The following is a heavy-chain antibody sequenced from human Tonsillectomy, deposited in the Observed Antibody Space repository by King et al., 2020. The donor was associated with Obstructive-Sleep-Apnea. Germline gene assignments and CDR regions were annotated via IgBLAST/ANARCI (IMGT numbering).Heavy chain of an antibody. CDR3: ARHLKDVFQYFQGFDP. CDR1: GCSVSRYY. CDR2: IYYSGTS. Sequence: VQLQESGPGLVKPSDTLSLICSVSGCSVSRYYWTWVRQPPGKGLEGIGYIYYSGTSNSNPSFPSRVPRSIDTSKNPVSRNLRSVTAADTAIYYCARHLKDVFQYFQGFDPWGQGTLVSVSS. V-gene: IGHV4-59*08. J-gene: IGHJ5*02. D-gene: IGHD3-9*01.